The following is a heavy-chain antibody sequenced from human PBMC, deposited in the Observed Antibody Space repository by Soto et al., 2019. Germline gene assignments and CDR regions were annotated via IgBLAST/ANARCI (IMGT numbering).Heavy chain of an antibody. CDR3: AHSSMVPSEFGY. CDR2: IYWDDDK. J-gene: IGHJ4*02. D-gene: IGHD3-10*01. CDR1: RFSLSTSGVS. V-gene: IGHV2-5*02. Sequence: QITLKESGPTLVKPTQTLTLTCSFSRFSLSTSGVSVGWIRQPPGKALEWLAVIYWDDDKRYSPSLKSRLTISKDTSKNHVVLRMTNMDPVDTATYYCAHSSMVPSEFGYWGQGTLVTVSS.